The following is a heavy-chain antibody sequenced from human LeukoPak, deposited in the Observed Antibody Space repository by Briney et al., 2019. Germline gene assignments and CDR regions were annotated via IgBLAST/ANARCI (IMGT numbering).Heavy chain of an antibody. V-gene: IGHV4-59*01. D-gene: IGHD3-9*01. CDR3: ARVRYYDILTGYYGDGYFDY. CDR1: GGSISSYY. J-gene: IGHJ4*02. Sequence: SETLCLTCTVSGGSISSYYWSWIRQPPGKGLEWIGYIYYSRSTNYNPSLKSRVTISVDTSKNQFSLKLSSVTAADTAVYYCARVRYYDILTGYYGDGYFDYWGQGTLVTVSS. CDR2: IYYSRST.